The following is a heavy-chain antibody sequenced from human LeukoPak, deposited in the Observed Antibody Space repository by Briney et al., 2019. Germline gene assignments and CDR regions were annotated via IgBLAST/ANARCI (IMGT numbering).Heavy chain of an antibody. Sequence: SQTLSLTCALSGDSVSSNSGAWNWIRQSPSRGLEWLGRTYYRSKWYNGYAVSVKSRITINPDTSKNQFPLHLNSVTPEDTAVYYCVGGPGSLLHWGQGILVTVSS. CDR1: GDSVSSNSGA. CDR3: VGGPGSLLH. CDR2: TYYRSKWYN. J-gene: IGHJ4*02. V-gene: IGHV6-1*01.